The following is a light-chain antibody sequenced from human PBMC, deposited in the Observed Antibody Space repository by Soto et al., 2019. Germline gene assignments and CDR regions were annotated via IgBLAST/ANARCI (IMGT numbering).Light chain of an antibody. CDR1: SSDIGGYKY. J-gene: IGLJ2*01. V-gene: IGLV2-14*03. CDR3: SSYTSSNTVT. CDR2: DVT. Sequence: QSALTQPASVSGSPGQSITISCTGTSSDIGGYKYVSWYQQHPGEAPKLIIYDVTNRPSGVSNCFSGFKSGNTASLTISGLQTEDEADYYCSSYTSSNTVTFGGGTKLTVL.